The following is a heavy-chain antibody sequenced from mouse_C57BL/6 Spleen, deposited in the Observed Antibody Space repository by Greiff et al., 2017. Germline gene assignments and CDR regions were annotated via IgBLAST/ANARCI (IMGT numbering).Heavy chain of an antibody. CDR3: AIDDYEDYAMDY. CDR2: FHPSGSDT. CDR1: GYTFTSYW. J-gene: IGHJ4*01. Sequence: VQLQQSGAELVKPGASVKVSCKASGYTFTSYWMHCVKQRPGQGLAWIGRFHPSGSDTNYNQKFTGKATLTVDKSSSIAHMQLSSLTSEDSAVYYCAIDDYEDYAMDYWGQGTSVTVSS. D-gene: IGHD2-4*01. V-gene: IGHV1-74*01.